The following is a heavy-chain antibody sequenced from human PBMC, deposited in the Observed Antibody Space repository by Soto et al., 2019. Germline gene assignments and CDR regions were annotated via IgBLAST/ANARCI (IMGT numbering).Heavy chain of an antibody. CDR2: IYNGVIT. CDR1: GASVSSGNHY. V-gene: IGHV4-61*01. D-gene: IGHD6-19*01. CDR3: ARGWDAYS. J-gene: IGHJ4*02. Sequence: QVLMQESGPGLVKPSETLSLTCTVSGASVSSGNHYWSWIRQPPGKRLEWIGFIYNGVITNYSPSLKSRVSISADTSRNQYSLKVNSVTAADTAVYYCARGWDAYSWGQGALVTVSS.